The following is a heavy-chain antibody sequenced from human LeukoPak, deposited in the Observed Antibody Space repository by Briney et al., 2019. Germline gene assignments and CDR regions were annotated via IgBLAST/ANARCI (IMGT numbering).Heavy chain of an antibody. J-gene: IGHJ4*02. D-gene: IGHD3-10*01. CDR2: IYTSGST. Sequence: SETLSLTCTVSTGSISIYSWNWIRQPAGKGLEWIGRIYTSGSTNYNPSLKSRVTMSVDTSKNQFSLKLSSVTAADTAVYYCARGRRYYGSGSYYFDYWGQGTLVTVSS. CDR1: TGSISIYS. CDR3: ARGRRYYGSGSYYFDY. V-gene: IGHV4-4*07.